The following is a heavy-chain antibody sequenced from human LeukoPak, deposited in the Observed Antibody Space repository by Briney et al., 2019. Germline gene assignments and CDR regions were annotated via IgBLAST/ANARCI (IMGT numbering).Heavy chain of an antibody. Sequence: GASVKVSCKASGYTFTSYYMHWVRQAPGQGLEWMGIINPSGGSTSYAQKFQGRVTMTEDTSTDTAYMELSSLRSEDTAVYYCATASRDSSGWYGYYFDYWGQGTLVTVSS. CDR3: ATASRDSSGWYGYYFDY. J-gene: IGHJ4*02. D-gene: IGHD6-19*01. V-gene: IGHV1-46*01. CDR2: INPSGGST. CDR1: GYTFTSYY.